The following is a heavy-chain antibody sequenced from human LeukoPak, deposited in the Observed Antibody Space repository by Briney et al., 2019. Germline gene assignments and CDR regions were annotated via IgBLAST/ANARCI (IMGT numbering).Heavy chain of an antibody. Sequence: GRSLRLSCTASGFTSSSYGMHWVRQAPGKGLEWVAFIRYDGSNKYYADSVKGRFTISRDNSKNTLYLQMNSLRAEDTAVYYCAKDRDSSGYYTHDYWGQGTLVTVSS. CDR2: IRYDGSNK. D-gene: IGHD3-22*01. V-gene: IGHV3-30*02. J-gene: IGHJ4*02. CDR1: GFTSSSYG. CDR3: AKDRDSSGYYTHDY.